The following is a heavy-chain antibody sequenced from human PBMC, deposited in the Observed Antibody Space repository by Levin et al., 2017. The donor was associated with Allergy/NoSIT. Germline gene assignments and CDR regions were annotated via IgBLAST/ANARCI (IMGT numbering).Heavy chain of an antibody. J-gene: IGHJ6*02. CDR1: GFTFSSYG. Sequence: GGSLRLSCAASGFTFSSYGMHWVRQAPGKGLEWVAVIWYDGSNKYYADSVKGRFTISRDNSKNTLYLQMNSLRAEDTAVYYCARVGYCSSTSCYTGGMDVWGQGTTVTVSS. CDR3: ARVGYCSSTSCYTGGMDV. CDR2: IWYDGSNK. V-gene: IGHV3-33*01. D-gene: IGHD2-2*02.